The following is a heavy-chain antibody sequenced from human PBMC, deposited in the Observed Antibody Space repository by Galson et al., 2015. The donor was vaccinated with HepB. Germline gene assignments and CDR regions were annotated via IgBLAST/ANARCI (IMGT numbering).Heavy chain of an antibody. CDR2: ISYDGSNK. Sequence: SLRLSCAASGFTFSSYAMHWVRQAPGKGLEWVAVISYDGSNKYYADSVKGRFTISRDNSKNTLYLQMNSLRAEDTAVYYCARALMVRGVIATNDAFDIWGQGTMVTVSS. D-gene: IGHD3-10*01. J-gene: IGHJ3*02. CDR3: ARALMVRGVIATNDAFDI. V-gene: IGHV3-30-3*01. CDR1: GFTFSSYA.